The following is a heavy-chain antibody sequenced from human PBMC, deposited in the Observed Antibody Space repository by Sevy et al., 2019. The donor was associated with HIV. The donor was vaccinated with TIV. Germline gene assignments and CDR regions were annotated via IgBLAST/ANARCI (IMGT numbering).Heavy chain of an antibody. V-gene: IGHV4-59*08. CDR2: IYYNGHI. J-gene: IGHJ4*02. Sequence: SDTLSLTSTVSGGSITSLYWNWIRQPPGKGLEWIANIYYNGHINYNPSLKSRVTLSLDTSKNQFSLRLSSVTAADTAMYYCAGENAWGRGYSWGQGTLVTVSS. CDR1: GGSITSLY. D-gene: IGHD1-26*01. CDR3: AGENAWGRGYS.